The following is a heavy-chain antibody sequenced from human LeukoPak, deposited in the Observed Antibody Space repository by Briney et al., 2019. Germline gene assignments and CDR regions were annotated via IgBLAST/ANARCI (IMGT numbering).Heavy chain of an antibody. J-gene: IGHJ4*02. CDR1: GFTFSSYW. CDR3: ARVGYSSGWYYPHGLFDY. Sequence: GGSLRLSCAASGFTFSSYWMSWVRQAPGKGLEWVANIKQDGSEKYYVDSVKGRFTISRDNAKNSLYLQMNSLRAEDTAEYYCARVGYSSGWYYPHGLFDYWGQGTLVTVSS. V-gene: IGHV3-7*01. D-gene: IGHD6-19*01. CDR2: IKQDGSEK.